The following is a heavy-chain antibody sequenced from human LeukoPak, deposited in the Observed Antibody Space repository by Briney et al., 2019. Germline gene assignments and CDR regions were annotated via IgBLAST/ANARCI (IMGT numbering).Heavy chain of an antibody. Sequence: GRSLRLSCAASGFTFSSYDMHWVRQAPGKGLEWVAVISYDGSNKYYADSVKGRFTISRDNSKNTLYLQMNSLRAEDTAVYYCARDHGSGSYFDYWGQGTLVTVSS. CDR1: GFTFSSYD. V-gene: IGHV3-30*04. CDR2: ISYDGSNK. D-gene: IGHD3-10*01. CDR3: ARDHGSGSYFDY. J-gene: IGHJ4*02.